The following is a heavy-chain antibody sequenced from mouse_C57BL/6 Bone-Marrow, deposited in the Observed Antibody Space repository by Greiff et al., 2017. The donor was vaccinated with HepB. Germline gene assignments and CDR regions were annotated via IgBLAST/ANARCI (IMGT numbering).Heavy chain of an antibody. CDR1: GFTFSDYG. CDR3: ARPLHYYGSSYGFAY. Sequence: EVQRVESGGGLVKPGGSLKLSCAASGFTFSDYGMHWVRQAPEKGLEWVAYISSGSSTIYYADTVKGRFTISRDNAKNTLFLQMTSLRSEDTAMYYCARPLHYYGSSYGFAYWGQGTLVTVSA. J-gene: IGHJ3*01. V-gene: IGHV5-17*01. D-gene: IGHD1-1*01. CDR2: ISSGSSTI.